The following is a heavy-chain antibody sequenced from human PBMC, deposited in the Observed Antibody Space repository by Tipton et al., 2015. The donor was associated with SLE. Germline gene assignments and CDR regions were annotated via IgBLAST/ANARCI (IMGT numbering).Heavy chain of an antibody. CDR3: ARDRGSGSHPSLFDY. CDR1: GGSFSGYY. CDR2: INHSGST. Sequence: TLSLTCAVYGGSFSGYYWSWIRQVPGKGLEWIGEINHSGSTNYNPSLKSRVTISVDTSKNQFSLKLSSVTAADTAVYYCARDRGSGSHPSLFDYWGQGTLVTVSS. D-gene: IGHD1-26*01. V-gene: IGHV4-34*01. J-gene: IGHJ4*02.